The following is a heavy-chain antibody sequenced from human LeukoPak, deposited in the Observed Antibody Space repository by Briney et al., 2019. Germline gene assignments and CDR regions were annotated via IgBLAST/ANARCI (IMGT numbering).Heavy chain of an antibody. V-gene: IGHV3-30*18. Sequence: PGRSLRLSCAASGFTFSSYGMHWVRQAPGKGLEWVAVISYDGSNKYHADSVKGRFTISRDNSKNTLYQQMNSLRAEDTAVYYCAKDITIFGVVIDAFDIWGQGTMVTVSS. J-gene: IGHJ3*02. CDR2: ISYDGSNK. CDR3: AKDITIFGVVIDAFDI. D-gene: IGHD3-3*01. CDR1: GFTFSSYG.